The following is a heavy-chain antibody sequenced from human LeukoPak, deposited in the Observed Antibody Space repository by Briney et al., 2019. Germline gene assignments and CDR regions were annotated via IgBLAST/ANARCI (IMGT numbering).Heavy chain of an antibody. V-gene: IGHV4-34*01. CDR3: ARGPNDTETGD. J-gene: IGHJ4*02. Sequence: SETLSLTCAVYGGSFSGYYWSWIRQPPGKGLEWIGEINHSGSTNYNPSLKSRVTISVDTSKNQFSLKLSSVTAADTAVYYCARGPNDTETGDWGQGTLVTVSS. CDR2: INHSGST. CDR1: GGSFSGYY. D-gene: IGHD1-1*01.